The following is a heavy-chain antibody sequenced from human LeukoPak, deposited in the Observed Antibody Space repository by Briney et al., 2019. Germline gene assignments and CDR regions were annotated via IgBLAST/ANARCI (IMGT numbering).Heavy chain of an antibody. J-gene: IGHJ4*02. CDR1: GGSISSYY. CDR3: ARSGYYLPFDY. CDR2: ISYSGST. D-gene: IGHD3-22*01. Sequence: SETLSLTCTVSGGSISSYYWSWIRQPPGKGLEWIGYISYSGSTNYNPSLKSRVTISVDTSKNQSSLKLSSVTAADTAVYYCARSGYYLPFDYWGQGTLVTVSS. V-gene: IGHV4-59*08.